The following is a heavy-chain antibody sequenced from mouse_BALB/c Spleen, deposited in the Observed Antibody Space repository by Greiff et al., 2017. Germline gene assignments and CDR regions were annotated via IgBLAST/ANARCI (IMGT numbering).Heavy chain of an antibody. CDR3: ARPYGSSPYYAMDY. J-gene: IGHJ4*01. D-gene: IGHD1-1*01. CDR1: GFTFSSYA. Sequence: EVQLVESGGGLVKPGGSLKLSCAASGFTFSSYAMSWVRQTPEKRLEWVATISSGGSYTYYPDSVKGRFTISRDNAKNTLYLQMSSLRSEDTAMYYCARPYGSSPYYAMDYWGQGTSVTVSS. CDR2: ISSGGSYT. V-gene: IGHV5-9-3*01.